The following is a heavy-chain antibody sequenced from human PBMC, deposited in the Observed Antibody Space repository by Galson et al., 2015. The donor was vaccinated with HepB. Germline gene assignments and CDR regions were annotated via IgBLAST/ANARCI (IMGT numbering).Heavy chain of an antibody. CDR1: GGSISSYY. CDR3: ARADYDSSGHLIDY. V-gene: IGHV4-59*01. Sequence: QVQLQESGPGLVKPSETLSLTCTVSGGSISSYYWSWIRQPPGKGLEWIGYIYYSGSTNYNPSLKSRVTISVDTSKNQFSLKLSSVTAADTAVYYCARADYDSSGHLIDYWGQGTLVTVSS. CDR2: IYYSGST. J-gene: IGHJ4*02. D-gene: IGHD3-22*01.